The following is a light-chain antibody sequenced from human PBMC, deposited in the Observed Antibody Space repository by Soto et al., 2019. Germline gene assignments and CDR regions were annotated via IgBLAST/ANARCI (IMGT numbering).Light chain of an antibody. Sequence: EIVLTQSPGTLSLSPGERATLSCRASQRVSSSYLAWYQQKPGQAPRLLIYGASSRATGIPDRFSGSGSGTDFTLTISRREPDDFAVYYCQQYGRSPPWTFGQGTKVEIK. J-gene: IGKJ1*01. CDR3: QQYGRSPPWT. CDR1: QRVSSSY. V-gene: IGKV3-20*01. CDR2: GAS.